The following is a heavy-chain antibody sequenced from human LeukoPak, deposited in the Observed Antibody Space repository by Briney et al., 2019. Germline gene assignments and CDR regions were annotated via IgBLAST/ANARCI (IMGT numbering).Heavy chain of an antibody. CDR3: ASRYCSSTSCYTENWFDP. CDR1: GGSFSGYY. V-gene: IGHV4-34*01. Sequence: SETLSLTCAVYGGSFSGYYWSWIRQPPGKGLEWIGEINHSGSTNYSPSLKSRVTISVDTSKNQFSLKLSSVTAADTAVYYCASRYCSSTSCYTENWFDPWGQGTLVTVSS. J-gene: IGHJ5*02. CDR2: INHSGST. D-gene: IGHD2-2*02.